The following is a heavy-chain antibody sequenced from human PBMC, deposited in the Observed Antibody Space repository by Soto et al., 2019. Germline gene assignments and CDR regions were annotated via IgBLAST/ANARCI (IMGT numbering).Heavy chain of an antibody. CDR3: AKSWFPDGWESHPIGS. CDR2: ISFGGGYST. D-gene: IGHD6-19*01. J-gene: IGHJ4*02. Sequence: PGGSLRLSCAVSGFTFSRYAMSWVRQAPGKGLEWISSISFGGGYSTYYADSVKGRVTISRDNSKNILYLQMNGLRAEDTAKYQFAKSWFPDGWESHPIGSWGQGTLVTVSS. CDR1: GFTFSRYA. V-gene: IGHV3-23*01.